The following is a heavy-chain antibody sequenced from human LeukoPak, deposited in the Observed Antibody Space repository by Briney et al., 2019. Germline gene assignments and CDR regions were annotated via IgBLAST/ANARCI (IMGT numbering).Heavy chain of an antibody. V-gene: IGHV3-64*01. CDR1: GFTFSSYA. Sequence: PGGPLRLSCAASGFTFSSYAMHWVRQAPGKGLEYVPAISSNGGSTYYANSVKGRFTIFRDNSKNTLYLQMGSLRAEDMAVYYCARGGSSGWYPDPFDYWGQGTLVTVSS. CDR2: ISSNGGST. CDR3: ARGGSSGWYPDPFDY. J-gene: IGHJ4*02. D-gene: IGHD6-19*01.